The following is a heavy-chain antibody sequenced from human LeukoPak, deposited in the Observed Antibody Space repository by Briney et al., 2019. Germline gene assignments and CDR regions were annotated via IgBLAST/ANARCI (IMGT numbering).Heavy chain of an antibody. J-gene: IGHJ5*02. CDR1: GGSISSSNW. V-gene: IGHV4-4*02. CDR3: ARGGDPNWFDP. D-gene: IGHD2-21*02. CDR2: IYHSGST. Sequence: SETLSLTCAVSGGSISSSNWWSWVRQPPGKGLEWIGEIYHSGSTNYNPSLKSRVTISVDNSKNHFSLKLSSVTAADTAVYYCARGGDPNWFDPWGQGTLVTVSS.